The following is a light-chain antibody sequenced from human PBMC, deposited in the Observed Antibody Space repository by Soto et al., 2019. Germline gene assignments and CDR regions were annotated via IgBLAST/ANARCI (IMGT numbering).Light chain of an antibody. CDR2: DAS. V-gene: IGKV1-5*01. J-gene: IGKJ1*01. Sequence: DIQMTQSPSTLSTSVLDIVTITFRSSQSISAWLALYQQKPGKAPKLLIYDASTLESGVPSRFSGSGSGTDFTLTISTLQPDDFATYYCQKYNSYSWKFGQGTKVDIK. CDR3: QKYNSYSWK. CDR1: QSISAW.